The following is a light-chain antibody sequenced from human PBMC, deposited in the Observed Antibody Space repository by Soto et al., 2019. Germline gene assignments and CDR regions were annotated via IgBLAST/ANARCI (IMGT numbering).Light chain of an antibody. V-gene: IGLV2-11*01. CDR1: SSDVGSYNY. CDR3: CSYSGSDSLL. J-gene: IGLJ2*01. Sequence: QSALTQPRSVSGSPGESVTISCSGTSSDVGSYNYVSWYQQYPGKAPKVMIYDVSERPSEVPVRFSGSKSGNTASLTISGLQAEDEAEYFCCSYSGSDSLLFGGGTKADRP. CDR2: DVS.